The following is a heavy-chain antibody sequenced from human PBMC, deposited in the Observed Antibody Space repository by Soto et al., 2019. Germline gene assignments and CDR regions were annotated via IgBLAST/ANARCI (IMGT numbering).Heavy chain of an antibody. CDR3: ARSLLNVILPLAY. J-gene: IGHJ4*02. D-gene: IGHD3-3*02. CDR2: INTLSGDT. CDR1: GYTFSGYY. V-gene: IGHV1-2*02. Sequence: QVQLVQSGVEVKKPGASVKVSCKASGYTFSGYYMHWVRQAPGQGLEWMGWINTLSGDTSFPQKFQGRLAMTRDTSIDTAFMEVSRLTSDDTAIYYCARSLLNVILPLAYWGQGTLVSVSS.